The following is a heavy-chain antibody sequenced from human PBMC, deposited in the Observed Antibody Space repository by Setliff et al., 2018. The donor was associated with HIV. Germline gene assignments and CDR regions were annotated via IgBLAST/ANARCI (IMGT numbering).Heavy chain of an antibody. J-gene: IGHJ1*01. CDR2: IFPDDSDT. Sequence: PGESLKISCQGSGYTFTDYYIGWVRQMPGKGLEWMGIIFPDDSDTTYSSSFQGQVTISADKSINTAYLQWSSLKASDTAMYYCVRLGDSFDSSGYYYSAEYFQHWGQGTLVTVSS. V-gene: IGHV5-51*01. CDR3: VRLGDSFDSSGYYYSAEYFQH. D-gene: IGHD3-22*01. CDR1: GYTFTDYY.